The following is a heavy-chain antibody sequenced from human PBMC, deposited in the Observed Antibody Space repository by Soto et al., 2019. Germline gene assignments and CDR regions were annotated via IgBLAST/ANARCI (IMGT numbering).Heavy chain of an antibody. CDR1: GFTFSSYA. CDR2: LSPDGGST. J-gene: IGHJ4*02. V-gene: IGHV3-64*01. D-gene: IGHD1-26*01. Sequence: GGSLRLSCVASGFTFSSYAMHWVRQAPGKGLEYVSALSPDGGSTYYANSVKDRFTISRDNSKSTPYLQMGSLRGEDLAVYYCARGQTWAHFDYWGQGTLVTVSS. CDR3: ARGQTWAHFDY.